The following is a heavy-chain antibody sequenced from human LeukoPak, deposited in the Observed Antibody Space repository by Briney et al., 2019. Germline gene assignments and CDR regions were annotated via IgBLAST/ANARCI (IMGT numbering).Heavy chain of an antibody. D-gene: IGHD5-18*01. CDR1: GYTFTSYG. CDR3: ARAAMATGGFDY. Sequence: ASVKVSCKASGYTFTSYGISWVRQAPGQGLEWMGIINPSGGSTSYAQKFQGRVTMTRDTSTSTVYMELSSLRSEDTAVYYCARAAMATGGFDYWGQGTLVTVSS. J-gene: IGHJ4*02. CDR2: INPSGGST. V-gene: IGHV1-46*01.